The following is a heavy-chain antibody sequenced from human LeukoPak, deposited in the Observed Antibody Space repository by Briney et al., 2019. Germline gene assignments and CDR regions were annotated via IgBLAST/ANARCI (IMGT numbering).Heavy chain of an antibody. CDR1: GFTFSSYA. CDR2: ISYDGSNK. Sequence: GGSLRLSCAASGFTFSSYAMHWVRQAPGKGLEWVAVISYDGSNKYYADSVKGRFTISRDNSKNTLYLQMNSLRAEDTAVYYCARDQGRPSWYFDLWGRGTLVTVSS. J-gene: IGHJ2*01. CDR3: ARDQGRPSWYFDL. V-gene: IGHV3-30*14.